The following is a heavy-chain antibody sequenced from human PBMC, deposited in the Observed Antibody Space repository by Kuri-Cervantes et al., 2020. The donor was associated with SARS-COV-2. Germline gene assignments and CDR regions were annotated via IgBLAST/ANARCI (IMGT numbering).Heavy chain of an antibody. J-gene: IGHJ4*02. Sequence: GGSLRLSCAASGFTFSSYAMHWVRQAPGKGLEWVAVISYDGSNKYYADSVKGRFTISRDNSKNTLYLQMNSLRAEDTAVYYCASNLSGYPEYDYWGQGTLVTDSS. D-gene: IGHD3-22*01. CDR3: ASNLSGYPEYDY. CDR1: GFTFSSYA. CDR2: ISYDGSNK. V-gene: IGHV3-30-3*01.